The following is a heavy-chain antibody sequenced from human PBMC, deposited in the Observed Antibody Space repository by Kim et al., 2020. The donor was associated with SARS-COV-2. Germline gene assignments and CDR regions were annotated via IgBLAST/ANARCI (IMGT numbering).Heavy chain of an antibody. CDR3: ASWSLLWFGELAWAPPG. D-gene: IGHD3-10*01. V-gene: IGHV1-3*01. CDR1: GYTFTSYA. J-gene: IGHJ4*02. CDR2: INAGNGNT. Sequence: ASVKVSCKASGYTFTSYAMHWVRQAPGQRLEWMGWINAGNGNTKYSQKFQGRVTITRDTSASTAYMELSSLRSEDTAVYYCASWSLLWFGELAWAPPGWGQGTLVTVSS.